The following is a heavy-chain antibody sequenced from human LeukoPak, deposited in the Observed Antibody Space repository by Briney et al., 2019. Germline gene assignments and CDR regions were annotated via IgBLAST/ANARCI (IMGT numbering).Heavy chain of an antibody. J-gene: IGHJ4*02. V-gene: IGHV3-7*01. D-gene: IGHD2-2*01. CDR3: ARAGPYQLPPRPVDY. CDR2: INQDGSGE. CDR1: GFTFSSYW. Sequence: PGGSLRLSCAASGFTFSSYWMSWVRQAPGKRLEWVANINQDGSGEYYVDSVKGRFTISRDNAKSSLYLHMNSLRAEDTAVYYCARAGPYQLPPRPVDYWGQGTLVTVSS.